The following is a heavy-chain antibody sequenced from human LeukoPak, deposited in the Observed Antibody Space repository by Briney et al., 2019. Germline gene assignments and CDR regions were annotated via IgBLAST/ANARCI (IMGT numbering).Heavy chain of an antibody. J-gene: IGHJ3*02. CDR1: GFTFSGSA. Sequence: GGSLRLSCAASGFTFSGSAMHWVRQASGKGLEWVGRIRSKANSYATAYAASVKGRFTISRDDSKNTAYLQMNSLKTEDTAVYYCTGIAVADRMGGDAFDIWGQGTMVTVSS. CDR3: TGIAVADRMGGDAFDI. CDR2: IRSKANSYAT. D-gene: IGHD6-19*01. V-gene: IGHV3-73*01.